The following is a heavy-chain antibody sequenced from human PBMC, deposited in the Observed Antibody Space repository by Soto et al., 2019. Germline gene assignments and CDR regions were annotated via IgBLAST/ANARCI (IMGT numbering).Heavy chain of an antibody. CDR1: GFSFSNYA. CDR3: ARYCRSTSCYDY. V-gene: IGHV3-30*03. CDR2: ISYDGRDK. J-gene: IGHJ4*02. Sequence: GGSLRLSCAASGFSFSNYAMHWVRQAPGKGLEWVAVISYDGRDKYYEDSVKGRYTISRDKSKNTLFLQMNSLRAEDTAVYYCARYCRSTSCYDYWGQGTLVTVSS. D-gene: IGHD2-2*01.